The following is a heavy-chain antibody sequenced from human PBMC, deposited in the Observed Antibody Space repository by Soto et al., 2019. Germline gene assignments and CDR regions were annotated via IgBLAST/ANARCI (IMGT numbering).Heavy chain of an antibody. Sequence: EVQLVESGGGLVQPGGSLRLSCAASGFTVSNNYMSWVRQDSGKGLEWVSIIFVDGNTYYADSVKGRFAISRDNSKNTLYLQMNSMRAEDTAVYYCAREATVFGGGWAYYYMDVWGKGTTVTVSS. J-gene: IGHJ6*03. CDR1: GFTVSNNY. CDR2: IFVDGNT. V-gene: IGHV3-66*01. D-gene: IGHD3-3*01. CDR3: AREATVFGGGWAYYYMDV.